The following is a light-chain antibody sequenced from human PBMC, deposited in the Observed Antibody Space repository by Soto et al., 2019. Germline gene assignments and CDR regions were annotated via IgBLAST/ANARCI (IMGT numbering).Light chain of an antibody. CDR2: DND. CDR3: QSYDSSLSGYV. CDR1: SSNIGAGYD. J-gene: IGLJ1*01. V-gene: IGLV1-40*01. Sequence: QSVLTQPPSVSGAPGQRVTISCTGSSSNIGAGYDVHWYQQLPGTAPKLLIYDNDDRPSGVPDRFSGSTSGTSASLAITGLQPEDEADYYCQSYDSSLSGYVFGTGTKLTVL.